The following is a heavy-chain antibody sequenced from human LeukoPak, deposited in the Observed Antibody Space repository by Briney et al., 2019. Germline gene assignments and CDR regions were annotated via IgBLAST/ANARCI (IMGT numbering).Heavy chain of an antibody. CDR2: ISSSSSTI. CDR3: ARGYYGDYFFDY. V-gene: IGHV3-11*04. D-gene: IGHD4-17*01. Sequence: GGSLRLSCAASGFTFSDHYMSWIRQAPGKGLEWVSYISSSSSTIYYADSVRGRFTISRESAKNSLYLQMNSLRDEDTAVYYCARGYYGDYFFDYWGQGTLVTVSS. J-gene: IGHJ4*02. CDR1: GFTFSDHY.